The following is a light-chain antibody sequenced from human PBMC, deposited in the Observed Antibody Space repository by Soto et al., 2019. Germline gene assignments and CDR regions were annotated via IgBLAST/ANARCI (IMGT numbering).Light chain of an antibody. CDR2: GAS. CDR1: QFIDRY. CDR3: QQYGRPPRAT. Sequence: EIVLTQSPATLSLSPGERANLSCRASQFIDRYLAWYRQIPGQAPRLLISGASNRATGTPDRFSGGGSGTDFTLSISKVEPEDFAVYYCQQYGRPPRATFGQGTRLEI. J-gene: IGKJ5*01. V-gene: IGKV3-20*01.